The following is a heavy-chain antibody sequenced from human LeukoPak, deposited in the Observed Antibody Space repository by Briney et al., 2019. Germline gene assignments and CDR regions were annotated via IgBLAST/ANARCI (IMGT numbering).Heavy chain of an antibody. CDR3: ARDRERFAANDAFDI. D-gene: IGHD1-26*01. CDR2: IIPIFGTA. J-gene: IGHJ3*02. CDR1: GGTFSTYA. Sequence: EASVKVSCKASGGTFSTYAISWLRQAPGQGLEWMGGIIPIFGTANYAQKFQGRVTITADKSTSTAHMELSSLRSEDTAVYYCARDRERFAANDAFDIWGQGTMVTVSS. V-gene: IGHV1-69*06.